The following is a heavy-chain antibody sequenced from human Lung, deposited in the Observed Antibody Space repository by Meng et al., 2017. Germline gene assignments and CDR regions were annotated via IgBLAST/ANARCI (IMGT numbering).Heavy chain of an antibody. V-gene: IGHV4-34*01. CDR2: INHSGST. J-gene: IGHJ4*02. CDR3: ARGPTTMAHDFDY. D-gene: IGHD4-11*01. CDR1: GGSFSDYY. Sequence: QGPLQQWGAGLLKPSGTLSPPCVVSGGSFSDYYWSWIRQPPGKGLEWIGEINHSGSTNYNPSLESRATISVDTSQNNLSLKLSSVTAADSAVYYCARGPTTMAHDFDYWGQGTLVTVSS.